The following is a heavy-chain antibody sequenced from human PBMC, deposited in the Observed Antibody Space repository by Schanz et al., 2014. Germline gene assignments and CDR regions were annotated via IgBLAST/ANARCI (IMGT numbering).Heavy chain of an antibody. J-gene: IGHJ6*03. CDR2: IKSDGSNT. V-gene: IGHV3-74*02. CDR3: AKGPYYYYYMDV. CDR1: GFTFSSYW. Sequence: EVQLLESGGGLVQPGGSLRLSCAASGFTFSSYWMHWVRQVPGKGLVWVSRIKSDGSNTNYADSVKGRFTISGDSSKYTVYLQMNSLRADDTAVYYCAKGPYYYYYMDVWGNGTTVTVSS.